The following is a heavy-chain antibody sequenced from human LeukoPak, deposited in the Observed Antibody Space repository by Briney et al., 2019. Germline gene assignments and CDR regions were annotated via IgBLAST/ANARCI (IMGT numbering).Heavy chain of an antibody. CDR3: ARTRYYYNSRSYGAPYYFDY. Sequence: SETLSLTCAVSGTSITYGGYTWNWIRQPPGKGLEWIGYIYYSGTTYYNPSLKSRVTISVDTSKNQFSLKLSSVTAADTAVYYCARTRYYYNSRSYGAPYYFDYWGQGTLVTVSS. V-gene: IGHV4-30-2*03. CDR2: IYYSGTT. J-gene: IGHJ4*02. CDR1: GTSITYGGYT. D-gene: IGHD3-10*01.